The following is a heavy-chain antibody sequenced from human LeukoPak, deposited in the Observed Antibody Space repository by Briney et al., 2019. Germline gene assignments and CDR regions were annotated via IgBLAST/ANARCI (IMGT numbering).Heavy chain of an antibody. Sequence: SETLSLTCSVSGGSISSGDYFWTWIRQPPGKGLEYIGYIYYSGTTYYNPSLKSRITMSVDMSANQFSLKLTSVSAADTAVYYCTRAYWIGFHFDSWGQGILVSVSS. V-gene: IGHV4-30-4*01. D-gene: IGHD3-3*01. J-gene: IGHJ4*02. CDR1: GGSISSGDYF. CDR3: TRAYWIGFHFDS. CDR2: IYYSGTT.